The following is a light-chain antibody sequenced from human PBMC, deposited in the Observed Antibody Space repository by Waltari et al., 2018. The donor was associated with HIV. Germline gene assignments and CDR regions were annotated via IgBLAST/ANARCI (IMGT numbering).Light chain of an antibody. CDR3: AAWDDSLKGYV. Sequence: QSVLTQPPSESGTPGQRVTISCSGSSFNHGSNSVNWYQQLPGTAPKVLMFNNNQRPSGVPDRFSGSKSGTSASLAISGLQSDDEADYYCAAWDDSLKGYVFGTGTGVTIL. CDR1: SFNHGSNS. CDR2: NNN. V-gene: IGLV1-44*01. J-gene: IGLJ1*01.